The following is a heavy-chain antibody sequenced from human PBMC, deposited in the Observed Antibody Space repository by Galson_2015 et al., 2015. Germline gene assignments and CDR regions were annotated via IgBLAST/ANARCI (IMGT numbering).Heavy chain of an antibody. CDR3: AKDDSSAWSSAES. J-gene: IGHJ5*02. V-gene: IGHV3-9*01. Sequence: SLRLSCAASGFTFGDYAMHWVRQAPGKGLEWVSSISWNSGSIGYADSVKGRFTISRDNAKHSLYLQMNSLRPEDTALYFCAKDDSSAWSSAESWGRGTLVTVSS. CDR2: ISWNSGSI. D-gene: IGHD6-19*01. CDR1: GFTFGDYA.